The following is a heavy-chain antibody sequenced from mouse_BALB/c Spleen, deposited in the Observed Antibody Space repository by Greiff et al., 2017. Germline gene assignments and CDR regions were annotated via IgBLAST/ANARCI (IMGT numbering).Heavy chain of an antibody. V-gene: IGHV5-17*02. CDR2: ISSGSSTI. D-gene: IGHD3-3*01. CDR3: ARSSLCWFAY. CDR1: GFTFSSFG. Sequence: EVKLVESGGGLVQPGGSRKLSCAASGFTFSSFGMHWVRQAPEKGLEWVAYISSGSSTIYYADTVKGRFTISRDNPKNTLFLQMTSLRSEDTAMYYCARSSLCWFAYWGQGTLVTVSA. J-gene: IGHJ3*01.